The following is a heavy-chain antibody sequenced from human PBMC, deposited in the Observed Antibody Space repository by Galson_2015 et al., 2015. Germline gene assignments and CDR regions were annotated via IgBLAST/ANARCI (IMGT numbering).Heavy chain of an antibody. CDR2: ISYDGSNK. CDR3: ARALGATSPYFDY. V-gene: IGHV3-30-3*01. CDR1: GFTFSSYA. J-gene: IGHJ4*02. Sequence: SLRLSCAASGFTFSSYAMHWVRQAPGKGLEWVAVISYDGSNKYYADSVKGRFTISRDNSKNTLYLQMNSLRAEGTAVYYCARALGATSPYFDYWGQGTLVTVSS. D-gene: IGHD1-26*01.